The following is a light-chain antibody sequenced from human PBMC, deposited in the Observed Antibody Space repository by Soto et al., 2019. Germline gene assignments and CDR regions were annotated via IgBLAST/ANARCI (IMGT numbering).Light chain of an antibody. V-gene: IGKV1-39*01. CDR2: AAS. J-gene: IGKJ1*01. Sequence: DIQMTQSPSTLPASVGDRVTITCRASQSISNYLNWYQQKPGKAPKLLIYAASSLQSGVPSRFSGSGSGTDFTLTISSLQPEDFATYYCQQSYSTLTWTSGQGTKVDIK. CDR3: QQSYSTLTWT. CDR1: QSISNY.